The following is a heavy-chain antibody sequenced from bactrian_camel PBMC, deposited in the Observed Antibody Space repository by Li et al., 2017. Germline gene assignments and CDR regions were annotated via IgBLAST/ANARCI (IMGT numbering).Heavy chain of an antibody. V-gene: IGHV3S55*01. CDR2: IDSGGST. D-gene: IGHD5*01. J-gene: IGHJ4*01. Sequence: HVQLVESGGGSVQAGGSLRLSCAFSGYTISSYCMGWFRQAPGKEREGVAGIDSGGSTNYADSVKGRFTISKDNAKNTLYLLMNSLKPEDTAMYYCAAARGISIGARGPRSPSP. CDR1: GYTISSYC. CDR3: AAARGIS.